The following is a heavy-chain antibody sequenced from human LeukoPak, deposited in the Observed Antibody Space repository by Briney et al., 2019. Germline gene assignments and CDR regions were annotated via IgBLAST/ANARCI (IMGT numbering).Heavy chain of an antibody. D-gene: IGHD3-22*01. CDR3: ARAYDSSGYYGFNYFDY. CDR1: GFTFSSYS. Sequence: PGGSLRLSCAASGFTFSSYSMNWVRQAPGKGLEWVSSISSSSSYIYYADSVKGRFTISRDNSKNTLYLQMNSLRAEDTAVYYCARAYDSSGYYGFNYFDYWGQGTLVTVSS. V-gene: IGHV3-21*04. CDR2: ISSSSSYI. J-gene: IGHJ4*02.